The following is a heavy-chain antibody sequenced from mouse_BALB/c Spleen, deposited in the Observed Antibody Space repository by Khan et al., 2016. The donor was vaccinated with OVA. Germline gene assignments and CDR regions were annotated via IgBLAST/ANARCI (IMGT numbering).Heavy chain of an antibody. D-gene: IGHD2-10*01. Sequence: QVQLKQSGPGLVAPSQSLSITCTISGFSLTNYGVHWIRQPPGKGLEWLVVIWSDGSTTYNSALKSRLTIPKDNSKSQVFLQMNSLQTDDTAIYFCARQPYYHYNIMDYWGQGTSVTVSS. CDR1: GFSLTNYG. CDR3: ARQPYYHYNIMDY. J-gene: IGHJ4*01. CDR2: IWSDGST. V-gene: IGHV2-6-1*01.